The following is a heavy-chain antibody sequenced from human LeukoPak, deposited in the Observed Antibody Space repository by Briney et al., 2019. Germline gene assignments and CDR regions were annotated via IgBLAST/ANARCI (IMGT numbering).Heavy chain of an antibody. Sequence: GGSLRLSCAASGFTFSSYAMSWVRQAPGKGLEWVSGISGSGTGTYYADSVKGRFTISRDNSKNALSLQMDSPRAEDTAIYYCAKGSYDADYWGQGTLVTVSS. D-gene: IGHD1-26*01. CDR2: ISGSGTGT. V-gene: IGHV3-23*01. J-gene: IGHJ4*02. CDR1: GFTFSSYA. CDR3: AKGSYDADY.